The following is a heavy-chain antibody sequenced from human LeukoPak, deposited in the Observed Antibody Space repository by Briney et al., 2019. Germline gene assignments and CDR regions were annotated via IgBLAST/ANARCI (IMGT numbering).Heavy chain of an antibody. Sequence: PGRSLRLSCAASGFTFDYYVMHWVRQAPGKGPECVASISGDSGVIGYADSVKGRFTNSRDNVRNSLYLQMNSLKRDDTALYYCAKDAPPGSIVHWGQGTLVTVSS. D-gene: IGHD2-15*01. CDR1: GFTFDYYV. J-gene: IGHJ4*02. CDR2: ISGDSGVI. CDR3: AKDAPPGSIVH. V-gene: IGHV3-9*01.